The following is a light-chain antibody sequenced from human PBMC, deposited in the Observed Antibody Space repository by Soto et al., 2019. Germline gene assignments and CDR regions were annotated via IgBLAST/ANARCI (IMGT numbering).Light chain of an antibody. CDR1: YSNIGSNT. V-gene: IGLV1-44*01. Sequence: QSVLTQPPSVSATPGQRVTISCSGTYSNIGSNTVAWYQRLPGTAPKLLIYSNNERPSGVPDRFSGSKSGSSASLAISGLQSEDEDDDYCAAWDDSLNSPRMLFGGGTKLTVL. J-gene: IGLJ2*01. CDR2: SNN. CDR3: AAWDDSLNSPRML.